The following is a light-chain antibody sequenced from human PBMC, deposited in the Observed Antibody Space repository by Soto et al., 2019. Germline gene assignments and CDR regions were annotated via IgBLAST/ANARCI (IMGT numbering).Light chain of an antibody. J-gene: IGLJ1*01. CDR1: KNDIGVYDF. CDR2: EVT. Sequence: QSALTQPPSASGSPGQSVTISCTGTKNDIGVYDFVSWYQHHPGKAPRLIIYEVTHRPSGVSDRFSASKSGNTASLTISGLQAEDEADYYCNSFRVSHLYVFGTGTKLTVL. V-gene: IGLV2-8*01. CDR3: NSFRVSHLYV.